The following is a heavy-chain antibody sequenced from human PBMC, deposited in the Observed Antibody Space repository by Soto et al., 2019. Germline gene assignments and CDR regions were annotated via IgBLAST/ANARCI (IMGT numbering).Heavy chain of an antibody. J-gene: IGHJ4*02. CDR1: GFTFDDYT. Sequence: EVQLVESGGVVVQPGWSLRLSCAASGFTFDDYTMHWVRQAPGKGVEWGSLISWDGGSTYYADSVKGLFTISKDNSNNSLYLQMNRLRTEDTVLYYCAKGWELDMQIFDSWGQGTLVTVSS. CDR2: ISWDGGST. D-gene: IGHD1-26*01. V-gene: IGHV3-43*01. CDR3: AKGWELDMQIFDS.